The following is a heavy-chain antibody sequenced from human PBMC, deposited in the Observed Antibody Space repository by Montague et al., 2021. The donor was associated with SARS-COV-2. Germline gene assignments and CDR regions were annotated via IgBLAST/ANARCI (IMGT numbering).Heavy chain of an antibody. D-gene: IGHD3-10*01. CDR2: IYYSGTT. Sequence: SDTLSLTCTVSGGSISSGSHYWGYIRQPPGKGLEWLGSIYYSGTTYYSPSLKSRVTMSVHTSKNQFSLNLNSVTAADTAVYYCVRGVTMARAIICYFDYWGQGTLVTVSS. J-gene: IGHJ4*02. CDR1: GGSISSGSHY. V-gene: IGHV4-39*07. CDR3: VRGVTMARAIICYFDY.